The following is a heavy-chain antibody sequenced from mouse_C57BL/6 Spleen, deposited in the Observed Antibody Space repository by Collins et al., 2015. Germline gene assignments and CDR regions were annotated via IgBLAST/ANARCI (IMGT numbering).Heavy chain of an antibody. Sequence: QVTLKESGPGILQPSQTLSLTCSFSGFSLSTSGMGVSWIRQPSGKGLEWLAHIYWDDDKRYNPSLKSRLTISKDTSRNQVFLKITSVDTADTATYYCARSPHYYGSSLWYFDVWGAGTTVTVSS. CDR1: GFSLSTSGMG. V-gene: IGHV8-12*01. D-gene: IGHD1-1*01. J-gene: IGHJ1*01. CDR2: IYWDDDK. CDR3: ARSPHYYGSSLWYFDV.